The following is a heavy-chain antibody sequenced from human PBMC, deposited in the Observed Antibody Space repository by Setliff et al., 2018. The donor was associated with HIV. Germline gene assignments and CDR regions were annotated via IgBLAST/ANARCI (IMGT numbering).Heavy chain of an antibody. V-gene: IGHV4-38-2*02. D-gene: IGHD3-22*01. CDR2: IYHTGSS. CDR1: GFSISSRYY. Sequence: SETLSLTCDVSGFSISSRYYWGWIRQSPGKGLEWIGNIYHTGSSYYNPSLNDRATISLDTSKNQFSLKPNSVTAADTAVYYCARDVLDLVISVYGFWGQGIPVTVSS. CDR3: ARDVLDLVISVYGF. J-gene: IGHJ4*02.